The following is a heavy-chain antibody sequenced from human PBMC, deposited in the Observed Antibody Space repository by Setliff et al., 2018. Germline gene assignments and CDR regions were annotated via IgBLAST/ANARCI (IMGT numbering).Heavy chain of an antibody. D-gene: IGHD3-3*01. CDR2: INPNSGDT. CDR1: GGTFSSYA. Sequence: ASVKVSCKASGGTFSSYAISWVRQAPGQGLEWMGWINPNSGDTNYAQNFQGRVTMTRDTSINTVYLELRSLRDDDTAVYFCARAPRLEWILPTFDYWGQGTPVTVS. J-gene: IGHJ4*02. V-gene: IGHV1-2*02. CDR3: ARAPRLEWILPTFDY.